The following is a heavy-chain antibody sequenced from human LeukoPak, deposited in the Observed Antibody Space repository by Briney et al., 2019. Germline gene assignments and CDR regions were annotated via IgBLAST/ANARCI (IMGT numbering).Heavy chain of an antibody. CDR2: IYYSGST. D-gene: IGHD5-18*01. CDR3: ARGYTGGYSYGYSYYYYYMDV. CDR1: GGSISSYY. J-gene: IGHJ6*03. V-gene: IGHV4-59*01. Sequence: SETLSLTCTVSGGSISSYYWSWIRQPPGKGLEWIGYIYYSGSTNYNPSLKSRVTISVDTSKNQFSLKLSSVTAADTAVYYCARGYTGGYSYGYSYYYYYMDVWGKGTTVTVSS.